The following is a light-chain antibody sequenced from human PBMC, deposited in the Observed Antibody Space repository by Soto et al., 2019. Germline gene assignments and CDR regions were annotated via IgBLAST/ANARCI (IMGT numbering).Light chain of an antibody. CDR1: QSVDTTF. Sequence: EIVLTQSPGSLSLSPGQRATLSCRASQSVDTTFFAWYQKKPGQAPRLLIYGASKRATGIPERFSGSGSGTDFTLIIIRLEPEDFAVYYCQQYMRSVTFGQGTKVEIK. CDR3: QQYMRSVT. CDR2: GAS. V-gene: IGKV3-20*01. J-gene: IGKJ1*01.